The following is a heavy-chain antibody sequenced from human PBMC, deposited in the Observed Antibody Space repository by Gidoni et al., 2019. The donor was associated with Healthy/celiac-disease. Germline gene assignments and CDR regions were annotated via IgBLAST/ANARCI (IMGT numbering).Heavy chain of an antibody. J-gene: IGHJ6*04. CDR1: GYTFTSYA. V-gene: IGHV1-3*01. CDR2: INAGNGNT. CDR3: ARGLLLDV. Sequence: QVQLVQSGAEVKKPGDSVMVSCKASGYTFTSYAMHWVRQAPGQRLEWKGWINAGNGNTKYSQKFQFRVTITMDTSASTAYMELSSLGSEDTAVYYCARGLLLDVWGKGTTVTVSS.